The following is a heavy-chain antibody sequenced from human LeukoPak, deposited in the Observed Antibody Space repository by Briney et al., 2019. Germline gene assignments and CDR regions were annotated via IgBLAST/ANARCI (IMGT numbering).Heavy chain of an antibody. CDR3: ARRKYSSGWYSDY. D-gene: IGHD6-19*01. CDR2: IYPADSDT. J-gene: IGHJ4*02. Sequence: GESLKISCKGSGYNFTSYWIGWVRQMPGKGLEWMGVIYPADSDTRYSPSFQGQVTISADKSISTAYLQWSSLKASDTAMYYCARRKYSSGWYSDYWGQGTLVTVSS. V-gene: IGHV5-51*01. CDR1: GYNFTSYW.